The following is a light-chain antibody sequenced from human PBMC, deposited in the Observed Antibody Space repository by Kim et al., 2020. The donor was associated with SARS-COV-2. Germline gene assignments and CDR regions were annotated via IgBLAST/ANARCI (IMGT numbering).Light chain of an antibody. Sequence: ASGGDRVTITCRASEVISYDLHGYHQKPGRAPRLLIYGASKLLNGVPSRFSGSGSNTEFTLTINSLQPEDFGSYYCLQDHTYPLTFGGGTKVDIK. CDR3: LQDHTYPLT. V-gene: IGKV1-17*01. CDR2: GAS. CDR1: EVISYD. J-gene: IGKJ4*01.